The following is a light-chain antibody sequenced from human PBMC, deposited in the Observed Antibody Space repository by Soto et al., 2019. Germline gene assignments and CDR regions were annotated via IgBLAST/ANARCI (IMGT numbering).Light chain of an antibody. Sequence: DIQMTQSPSSLSASVGDRVTITCQASQDINNYLNWYQQKPGKAPKLLIYDASDLEPGDPSRFSGSGHGTDFTFTFSSLQPEDAAIYYCQQYDDLPLTFGGGTKVDIK. CDR3: QQYDDLPLT. CDR1: QDINNY. J-gene: IGKJ4*01. CDR2: DAS. V-gene: IGKV1-33*01.